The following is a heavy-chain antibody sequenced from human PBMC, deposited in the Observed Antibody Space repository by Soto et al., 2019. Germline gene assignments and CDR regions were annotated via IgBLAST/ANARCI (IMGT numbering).Heavy chain of an antibody. CDR2: ITASSGTI. V-gene: IGHV3-48*02. CDR3: ARDNGMAGSFDP. J-gene: IGHJ5*02. D-gene: IGHD2-8*01. CDR1: GFTFRAYS. Sequence: EMQLVESVGGLVQPGESLRLSCAASGFTFRAYSMNWVRQAPGKGLEWISYITASSGTIYYADSVKGRFTISRDNAKNSLYLQMNSLRDEDTAKYFCARDNGMAGSFDPWGQGTLVTVSS.